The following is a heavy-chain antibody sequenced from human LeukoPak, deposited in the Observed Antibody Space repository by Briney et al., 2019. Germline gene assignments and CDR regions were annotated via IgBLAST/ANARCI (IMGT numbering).Heavy chain of an antibody. CDR1: GGSISSYY. Sequence: PSETLSLTCTVSGGSISSYYWSWIRQPPGKGLEWIGYIYYSGSTNYNPSLKSRVTISVDTSKNQFSLKLSSVTAADTAVYYCARAYSGYSSSWSTFDYWGQGTLVTVSS. CDR3: ARAYSGYSSSWSTFDY. D-gene: IGHD6-13*01. J-gene: IGHJ4*02. V-gene: IGHV4-59*01. CDR2: IYYSGST.